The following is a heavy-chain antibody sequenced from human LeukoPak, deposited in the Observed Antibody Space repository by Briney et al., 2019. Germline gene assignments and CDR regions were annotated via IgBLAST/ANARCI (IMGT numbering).Heavy chain of an antibody. D-gene: IGHD6-19*01. CDR3: ARDLDHAVAGPFDP. Sequence: GSLLLSCAASGFTISSYSMNWVRQAPGKGLEWVSSISSSSSYIYYADSVKGRFTISRDNAKNSLYLQMNSLRAEDTAVYYCARDLDHAVAGPFDPWGQGTLVTVSS. V-gene: IGHV3-21*01. J-gene: IGHJ5*02. CDR1: GFTISSYS. CDR2: ISSSSSYI.